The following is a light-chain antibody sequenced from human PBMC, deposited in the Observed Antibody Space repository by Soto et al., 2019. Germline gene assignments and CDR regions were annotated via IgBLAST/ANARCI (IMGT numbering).Light chain of an antibody. CDR2: KAS. Sequence: DIQMTQSPSTLSASAGDRVTITCRASQSVGYSLAWYQQKPGKAPKLLIYKASRLENGVPSRFSGSGSGTEFTLTINSLQPDDFATYYCHQSDLYWTFGQGTKVEIK. V-gene: IGKV1-5*03. CDR1: QSVGYS. CDR3: HQSDLYWT. J-gene: IGKJ1*01.